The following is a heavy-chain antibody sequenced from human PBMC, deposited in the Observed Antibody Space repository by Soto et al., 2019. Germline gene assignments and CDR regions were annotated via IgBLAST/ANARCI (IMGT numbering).Heavy chain of an antibody. D-gene: IGHD3-16*01. Sequence: QAQLQESGPGLVKPSQTLSLTCTVSGGSISSGGYYWSWIRQHPGKGLEWIGNIYYSGSTYYNPSLKSRVTISVDTSKNQFSLKLSSVTAADTAVYYCARDPLGTPFGYFKYWARESWSTSPQ. CDR3: ARDPLGTPFGYFKY. CDR2: IYYSGST. CDR1: GGSISSGGYY. J-gene: IGHJ4*02. V-gene: IGHV4-31*03.